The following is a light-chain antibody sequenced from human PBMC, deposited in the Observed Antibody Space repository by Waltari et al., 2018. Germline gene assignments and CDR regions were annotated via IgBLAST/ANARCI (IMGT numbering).Light chain of an antibody. J-gene: IGLJ2*01. V-gene: IGLV2-8*01. Sequence: QSALTQPPSASWSPGQSVTIPCTATSIDVGAYNYVSWYQQHPDKAPHLMIFEVSQRPSGVPDRFSGSKSGNTASLTVSGLQAEDEADYYCFSYAGSNNLVFGGGTKLTVL. CDR1: SIDVGAYNY. CDR3: FSYAGSNNLV. CDR2: EVS.